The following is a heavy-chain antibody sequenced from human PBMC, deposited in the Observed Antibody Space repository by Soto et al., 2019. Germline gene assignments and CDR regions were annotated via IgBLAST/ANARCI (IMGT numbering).Heavy chain of an antibody. CDR3: ARDREIHYYGMDV. D-gene: IGHD1-26*01. J-gene: IGHJ6*02. CDR1: GGSVSSGSYY. V-gene: IGHV4-61*01. Sequence: QLQLQESGPGLVKPSETRSLTCTVSGGSVSSGSYYWSWIRQPPGKGLEWIGYIYYSGSTNYNPSLKSRVTISVDKSKHQSSLKLSSVTAADTAVYYCARDREIHYYGMDVWVQGTKVTVSS. CDR2: IYYSGST.